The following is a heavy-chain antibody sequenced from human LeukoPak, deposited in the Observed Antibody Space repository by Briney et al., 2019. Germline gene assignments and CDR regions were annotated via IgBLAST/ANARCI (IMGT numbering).Heavy chain of an antibody. Sequence: PGGSLRLSCAASGLTFSSYAMHWVRQAPGKGLEWVAVISYDGSNKYYADSVKGRFTISRDNSKNTLYLQMNSLRAEDTAVYYCARGWGHCSGGSCYFDYWGQGTLVTVSS. J-gene: IGHJ4*02. CDR3: ARGWGHCSGGSCYFDY. D-gene: IGHD2-15*01. CDR2: ISYDGSNK. V-gene: IGHV3-30-3*01. CDR1: GLTFSSYA.